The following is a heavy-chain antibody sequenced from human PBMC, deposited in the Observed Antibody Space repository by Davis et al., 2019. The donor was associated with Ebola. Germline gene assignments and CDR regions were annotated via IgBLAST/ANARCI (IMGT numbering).Heavy chain of an antibody. J-gene: IGHJ4*02. V-gene: IGHV4-34*01. CDR1: GGSFSGYY. D-gene: IGHD6-13*01. CDR2: INHSGST. Sequence: MPGGSLRLSCAVYGGSFSGYYWSWIRQPPGKGLEWIGEINHSGSTNYNPSLKSRVTISVDTSKNQFSLKLSSVTAADTAVYYCARGSAAGGYWGQGTLVTVSS. CDR3: ARGSAAGGY.